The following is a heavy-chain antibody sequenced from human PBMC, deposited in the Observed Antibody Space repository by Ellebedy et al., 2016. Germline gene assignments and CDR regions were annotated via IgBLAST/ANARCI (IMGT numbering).Heavy chain of an antibody. Sequence: SETLSLTXTVSGGSISSSNYYWGWIRQPPGKGLEWIGCMYSSGSTYYNPSLKSRVTISADTSDNQFSLKLSSVTAADTAVYYCARDIGYGYYYYGMDVWGQGTTVTVSS. D-gene: IGHD5-18*01. J-gene: IGHJ6*02. CDR1: GGSISSSNYY. CDR2: MYSSGST. V-gene: IGHV4-39*07. CDR3: ARDIGYGYYYYGMDV.